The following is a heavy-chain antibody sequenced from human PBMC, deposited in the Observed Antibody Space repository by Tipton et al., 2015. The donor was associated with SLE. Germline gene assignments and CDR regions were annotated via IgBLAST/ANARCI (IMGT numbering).Heavy chain of an antibody. D-gene: IGHD6-19*01. Sequence: SLRLSCVASGFTFSRHDMHWVRQGTGKGLEWVSAMGSAGDTYYATSVKGRFTISRDNAKNSLYLQMNSLRVEDTAVYYCARDPGYSSPSFDFDYWGQGTLVTASS. V-gene: IGHV3-13*01. CDR3: ARDPGYSSPSFDFDY. CDR1: GFTFSRHD. J-gene: IGHJ4*02. CDR2: MGSAGDT.